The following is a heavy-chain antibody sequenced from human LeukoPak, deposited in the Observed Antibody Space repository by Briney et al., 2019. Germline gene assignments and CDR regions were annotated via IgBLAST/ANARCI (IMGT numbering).Heavy chain of an antibody. J-gene: IGHJ2*01. CDR2: IYYAGRT. D-gene: IGHD5-12*01. CDR1: GGSVSSSGYY. V-gene: IGHV4-39*01. Sequence: SETLSLTCTVSGGSVSSSGYYWGWIRQPPGKGLEWIGTIYYAGRTYYNPSLKSRVTISVDTSKNQFSQNLSSVTASDTTVYYCARHRVGYRLDLDLWGRGTLVTVSS. CDR3: ARHRVGYRLDLDL.